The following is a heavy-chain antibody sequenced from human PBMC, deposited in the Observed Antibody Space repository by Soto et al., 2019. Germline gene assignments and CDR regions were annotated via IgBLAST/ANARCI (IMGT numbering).Heavy chain of an antibody. CDR3: ARDEIKRWSFVGSFDQ. J-gene: IGHJ4*02. CDR1: GFTFSTYA. Sequence: GGSLRLSCEASGFTFSTYAMGWVRQAPGKGLECVSGSSNSGDNTYYADSVRGRFTISRDNSKNMVYLQMDSLGVEDTAVYYCARDEIKRWSFVGSFDQWGQGTLVTVSS. V-gene: IGHV3-23*01. CDR2: SSNSGDNT. D-gene: IGHD2-8*01.